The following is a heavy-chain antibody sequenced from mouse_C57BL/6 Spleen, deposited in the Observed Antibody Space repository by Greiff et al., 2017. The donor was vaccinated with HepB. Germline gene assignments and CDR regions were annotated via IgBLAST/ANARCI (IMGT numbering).Heavy chain of an antibody. Sequence: EVKLVESGGGLVKPGGSLKLSCAASGFTFSDYGMHWVRQAPEKGLEWVAYISSGSSTIYYADTLKGRFTISRDNAKNTLFLQMTSLRSEDTAMYYCARPTRGYYAMDYWGQGTSVTVSS. J-gene: IGHJ4*01. V-gene: IGHV5-17*01. CDR2: ISSGSSTI. CDR3: ARPTRGYYAMDY. CDR1: GFTFSDYG.